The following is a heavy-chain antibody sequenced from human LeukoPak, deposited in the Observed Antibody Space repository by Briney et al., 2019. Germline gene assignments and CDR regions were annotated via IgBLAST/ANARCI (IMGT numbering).Heavy chain of an antibody. CDR2: ISSSGSTI. J-gene: IGHJ6*03. Sequence: PGGSLRLSCAASGFTFSSYEMNWVRQAPGKGLEWVSYISSSGSTIYYADSVKGRFTISRDNAKNSLYLQMNSLRAEDTAVYYCAGDRAAYDSSGYYPRDYYMDVWGKGTTVTVSS. CDR1: GFTFSSYE. D-gene: IGHD3-22*01. V-gene: IGHV3-48*03. CDR3: AGDRAAYDSSGYYPRDYYMDV.